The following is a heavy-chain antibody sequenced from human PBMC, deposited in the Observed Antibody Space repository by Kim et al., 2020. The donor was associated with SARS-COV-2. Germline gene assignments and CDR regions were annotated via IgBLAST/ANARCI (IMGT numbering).Heavy chain of an antibody. CDR3: AKSTNFDWLYPPTRGLAYFDY. V-gene: IGHV3-23*01. CDR1: GFTFSSNA. J-gene: IGHJ4*02. CDR2: ISGSGGST. Sequence: GGSLRLSCAASGFTFSSNAMSWVRQAPGKGLEWVSAISGSGGSTYYADSVKGRLTISRDNSKNTLYLQMNSLRAEDTAVYYCAKSTNFDWLYPPTRGLAYFDYWGQGTLVTVSS. D-gene: IGHD3-9*01.